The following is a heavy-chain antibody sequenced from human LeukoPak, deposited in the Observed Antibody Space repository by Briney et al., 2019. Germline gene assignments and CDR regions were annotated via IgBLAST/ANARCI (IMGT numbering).Heavy chain of an antibody. Sequence: GGSLRLSCAASGFAFSSYDMHWVRQAPGKGLEWVAVISYDGSDKYYVDSVKGRFTISRDNSKNTLYLQMNSLKAEDAAVYYCARVLSGSYDNYFDYWGQGALVTVSS. J-gene: IGHJ4*02. V-gene: IGHV3-30*03. CDR1: GFAFSSYD. CDR2: ISYDGSDK. D-gene: IGHD1-26*01. CDR3: ARVLSGSYDNYFDY.